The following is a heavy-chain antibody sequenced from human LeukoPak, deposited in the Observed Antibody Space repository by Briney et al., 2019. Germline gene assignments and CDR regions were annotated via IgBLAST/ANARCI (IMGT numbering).Heavy chain of an antibody. D-gene: IGHD3-10*01. J-gene: IGHJ5*02. CDR1: GYTFTSYG. CDR3: ARDVITMVRGVIKGTGWFDP. CDR2: ISAYNGNT. V-gene: IGHV1-18*01. Sequence: GASVKVSCKASGYTFTSYGISWVRQAPGQGLEWMGWISAYNGNTNYAQKLQGRVTMTTDSSTSTAYMELRSLRSDDTAVYYCARDVITMVRGVIKGTGWFDPWGQGTLVTVSS.